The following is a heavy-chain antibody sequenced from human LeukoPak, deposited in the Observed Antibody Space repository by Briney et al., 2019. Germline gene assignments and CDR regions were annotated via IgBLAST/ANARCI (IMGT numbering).Heavy chain of an antibody. CDR3: ARREPYYYMDV. CDR2: ISTYNGNT. D-gene: IGHD5-24*01. V-gene: IGHV1-18*01. Sequence: ASVKVSCKASGYTFTSYGITWVRQAPGQGLEWMGWISTYNGNTNYARKLQGRVTMTTDTSTSTAYMELRSLRSDDTAVYYCARREPYYYMDVWGKGTTVTVSS. CDR1: GYTFTSYG. J-gene: IGHJ6*03.